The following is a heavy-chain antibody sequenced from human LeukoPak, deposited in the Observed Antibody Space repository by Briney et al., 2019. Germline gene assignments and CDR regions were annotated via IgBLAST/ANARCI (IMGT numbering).Heavy chain of an antibody. D-gene: IGHD6-19*01. J-gene: IGHJ4*02. CDR2: INPSGDTT. V-gene: IGHV1-46*01. CDR1: GGTFSSYA. Sequence: ASVKVSCKASGGTFSSYAISWVRQAPGQGLEWMGIINPSGDTTSYAQKFHGRVIMSRDTSTSTVYMELRSLRSEDTAVYYCARRLGVGSGWYGAPFDFWGQGTLVTVSS. CDR3: ARRLGVGSGWYGAPFDF.